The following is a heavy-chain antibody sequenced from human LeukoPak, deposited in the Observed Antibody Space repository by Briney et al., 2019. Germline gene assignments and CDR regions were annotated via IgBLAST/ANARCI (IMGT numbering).Heavy chain of an antibody. CDR2: IYYSGST. J-gene: IGHJ3*02. CDR1: GGSISSGGYY. CDR3: ARDYGDYVRGAFDI. D-gene: IGHD4-17*01. Sequence: EPSETLPLTCTVAGGSISSGGYYWSWIRQHPGKGLEWIGYIYYSGSTYYNPSLKSRVTISVDTSKNQFSLKLSSVTAADTAVYYCARDYGDYVRGAFDIWGQGTMVTVSS. V-gene: IGHV4-31*03.